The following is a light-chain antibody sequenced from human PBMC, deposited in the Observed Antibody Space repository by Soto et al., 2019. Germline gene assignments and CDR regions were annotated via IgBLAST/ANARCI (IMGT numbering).Light chain of an antibody. J-gene: IGLJ3*02. CDR2: EVT. Sequence: QSALTQPASVSGSPGQSITFSCAGTISDVGGSNYVAWYQLHPGQAPKLIIYEVTYRPSGVSDRFSASKSGNTASLTIAGLRAEDEADYYCSSYTTTRTWVFGCGTKLTVL. CDR3: SSYTTTRTWV. CDR1: ISDVGGSNY. V-gene: IGLV2-14*03.